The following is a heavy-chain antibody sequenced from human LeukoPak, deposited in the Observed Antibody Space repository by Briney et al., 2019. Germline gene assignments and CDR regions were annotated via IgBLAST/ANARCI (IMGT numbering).Heavy chain of an antibody. CDR1: GFTVSSNY. J-gene: IGHJ6*02. CDR3: ASTRLADTAMVPPYYYYGMDV. Sequence: GGSLRLSCAASGFTVSSNYMSWVRQAPGKGLEWVSVIYSGGSTYYADSVKGRFTISRDNSKNTLYLQMNSLGAEDTAVYYCASTRLADTAMVPPYYYYGMDVWGQGTTVTVSS. D-gene: IGHD5-18*01. CDR2: IYSGGST. V-gene: IGHV3-53*01.